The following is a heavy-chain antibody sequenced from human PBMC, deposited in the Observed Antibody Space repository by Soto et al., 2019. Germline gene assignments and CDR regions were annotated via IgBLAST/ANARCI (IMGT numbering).Heavy chain of an antibody. CDR3: ARDLTMVVATYPRLEYYGMDV. V-gene: IGHV1-18*03. D-gene: IGHD3-10*01. Sequence: QVQLVQSAGEVKKPGASVKVSCKASGYSFTSYGISWVRRAPGQGLEWMGWISPYNGHTNFVQRFQGRVTMTTDTSTKTAYMELRNLRSDDMTYYYWARDLTMVVATYPRLEYYGMDVWGQGTTVTVSS. CDR1: GYSFTSYG. CDR2: ISPYNGHT. J-gene: IGHJ6*02.